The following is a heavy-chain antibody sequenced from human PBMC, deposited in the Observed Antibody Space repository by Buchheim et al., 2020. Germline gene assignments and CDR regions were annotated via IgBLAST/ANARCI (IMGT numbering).Heavy chain of an antibody. CDR1: GFTFSSYA. V-gene: IGHV3-30-3*01. CDR3: ARDESMIVVVITTRGYYYGMDV. D-gene: IGHD3-22*01. Sequence: QVQLVESGGGVVQPGRSLRLSYAASGFTFSSYAMHWVRQAPGKGLEWVAVISYDGSNKYYADSVKGRFTISRDNSKNTLYLQMNSLRAEDTAVYYCARDESMIVVVITTRGYYYGMDVWGQGTT. CDR2: ISYDGSNK. J-gene: IGHJ6*02.